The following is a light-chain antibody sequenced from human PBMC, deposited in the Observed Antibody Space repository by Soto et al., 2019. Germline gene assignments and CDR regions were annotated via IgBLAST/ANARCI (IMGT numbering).Light chain of an antibody. CDR1: QSVSSY. J-gene: IGKJ1*01. Sequence: EIVLTQSPATLSLSPGERATLSCRASQSVSSYLAWYQQKPGQAPRLLIYDASNRATGIPARFSGSGSVTDFTLTISSLEPEDFAVYYCQQHSNWPTFGQGTKVEIK. CDR3: QQHSNWPT. V-gene: IGKV3-11*01. CDR2: DAS.